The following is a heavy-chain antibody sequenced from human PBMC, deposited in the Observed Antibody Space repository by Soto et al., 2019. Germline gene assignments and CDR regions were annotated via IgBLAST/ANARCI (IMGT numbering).Heavy chain of an antibody. CDR2: ISFDGSEK. J-gene: IGHJ3*02. D-gene: IGHD1-26*01. CDR3: ARDRRLYYSDAFDI. Sequence: QVQLVESGGGVVQPGRSLRLSCAASGFTFSIYGMHWVRHAPGKGLEWVAMISFDGSEKDYTDSVKGRFHISRDSSKNTMYLQMDSLRVEDTAVYYCARDRRLYYSDAFDIWGQGTTVTVSS. CDR1: GFTFSIYG. V-gene: IGHV3-30*03.